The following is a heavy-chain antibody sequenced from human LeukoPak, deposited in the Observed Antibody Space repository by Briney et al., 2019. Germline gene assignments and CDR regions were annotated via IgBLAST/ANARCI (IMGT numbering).Heavy chain of an antibody. J-gene: IGHJ4*02. CDR1: GGSISSSSYY. CDR2: IYYSGST. CDR3: ARLMMGGDSLDY. Sequence: SETLSLTCTVSGGSISSSSYYWGWIRQPPGKGLEWIGSIYYSGSTYYNPSLKSRVTISVDTSKNQFSLKLSTVTAADTAVYYCARLMMGGDSLDYWGQGTLVTVSS. V-gene: IGHV4-39*01. D-gene: IGHD2-21*02.